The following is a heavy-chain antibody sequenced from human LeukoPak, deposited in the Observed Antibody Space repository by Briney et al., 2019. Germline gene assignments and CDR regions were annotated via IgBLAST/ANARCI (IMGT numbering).Heavy chain of an antibody. CDR3: AKTTTGYSSGRFPGWPVDY. CDR1: GFTFSSYG. D-gene: IGHD6-19*01. V-gene: IGHV3-33*06. J-gene: IGHJ4*02. Sequence: GGSLRLSCAASGFTFSSYGMHWVRQAPGKGLEWVAVIWYDRSNKYYADSVKGRFTISRDNSKNTLYLQMNSLRAEDTAVYYCAKTTTGYSSGRFPGWPVDYWGQGTLVTVSS. CDR2: IWYDRSNK.